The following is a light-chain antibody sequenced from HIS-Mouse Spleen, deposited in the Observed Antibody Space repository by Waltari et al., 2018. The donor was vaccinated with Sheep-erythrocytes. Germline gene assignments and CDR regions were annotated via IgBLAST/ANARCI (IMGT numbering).Light chain of an antibody. CDR2: GAS. CDR3: QQRSNWPPIT. Sequence: EIVLTQSPATLSLSPGERATLSCRASQSVSSYLAWYQQKPGPAPRLLIDGASNRATGIPARFSGSGSGTEFTLTISSLEPEDFAVYYCQQRSNWPPITFGQGTRLEIK. J-gene: IGKJ5*01. CDR1: QSVSSY. V-gene: IGKV3-11*01.